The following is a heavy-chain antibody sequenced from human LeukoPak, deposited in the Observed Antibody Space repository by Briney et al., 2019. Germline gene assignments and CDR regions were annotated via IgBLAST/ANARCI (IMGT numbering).Heavy chain of an antibody. Sequence: PSETLSLTCTVSGGSISNYYWSWIRQPAGKGLEWIGRIYTSGSTNYYPSLKSRVTMSVDTSKNQFSLKLSSMTAADTAVYYCARVDGDYWGYFDYWGQGTLVTVSS. D-gene: IGHD4-17*01. CDR1: GGSISNYY. CDR2: IYTSGST. CDR3: ARVDGDYWGYFDY. J-gene: IGHJ4*02. V-gene: IGHV4-4*07.